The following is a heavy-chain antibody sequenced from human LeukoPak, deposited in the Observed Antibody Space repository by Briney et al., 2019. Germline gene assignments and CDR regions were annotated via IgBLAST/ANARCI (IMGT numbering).Heavy chain of an antibody. Sequence: SVKVSCKASGGTFSSYAISWVRQAPGQGLEWMGRIIPILGIANYAQKFQGRVTITADKSTSTAYMELIRLTSDDTAVYYCARDVKMATPSGGYWGQGTLVTVSS. CDR2: IIPILGIA. CDR1: GGTFSSYA. D-gene: IGHD5-24*01. V-gene: IGHV1-69*04. J-gene: IGHJ4*02. CDR3: ARDVKMATPSGGY.